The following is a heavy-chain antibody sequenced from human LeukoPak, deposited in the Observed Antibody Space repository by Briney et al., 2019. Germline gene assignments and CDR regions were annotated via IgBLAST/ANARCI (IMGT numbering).Heavy chain of an antibody. D-gene: IGHD1-26*01. CDR2: LYSSGFP. CDR3: AAGGLVGAHYYFDY. Sequence: GGSLRLSCEASGFTVSTNYMTWVRQAPGKGQEWVSVLYSSGFPYYPDSVKGRFTISRNNSKNTVNFQLKSLRTEDTAVYYCAAGGLVGAHYYFDYWGQGTRVTVSS. V-gene: IGHV3-66*02. J-gene: IGHJ4*02. CDR1: GFTVSTNY.